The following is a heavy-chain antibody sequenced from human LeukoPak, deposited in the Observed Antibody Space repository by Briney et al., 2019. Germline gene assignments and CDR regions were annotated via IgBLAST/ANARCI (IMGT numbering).Heavy chain of an antibody. CDR2: MNPNSGNT. CDR1: GYTFTSYD. CDR3: ARKLSGSGSFNWFDP. D-gene: IGHD3-10*01. Sequence: ASVKVSCKASGYTFTSYDINWVRQATGQGLEWMGWMNPNSGNTGYAQKFQGRVTMPRNTSISTAYMELSSLRSEDTAVYYCARKLSGSGSFNWFDPWGQGTLVTVSS. V-gene: IGHV1-8*01. J-gene: IGHJ5*02.